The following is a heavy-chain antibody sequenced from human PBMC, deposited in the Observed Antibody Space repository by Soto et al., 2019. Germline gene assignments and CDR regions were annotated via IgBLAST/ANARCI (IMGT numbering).Heavy chain of an antibody. CDR2: IYYSGST. V-gene: IGHV4-31*03. CDR1: GGSISSGGYF. D-gene: IGHD6-6*01. CDR3: AREGAAPYYYYGMDV. J-gene: IGHJ6*02. Sequence: QVQLQESGPGLVKPSQTLSLTCTVSGGSISSGGYFWSWIRQHPGKGLEWIGFIYYSGSTYYNPSLKGRVPISVDTSKNQFSLKLSSVTAAATAVYYCAREGAAPYYYYGMDVWGQGTTVTVSS.